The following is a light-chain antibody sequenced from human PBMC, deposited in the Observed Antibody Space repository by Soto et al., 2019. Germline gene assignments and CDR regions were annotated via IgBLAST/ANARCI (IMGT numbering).Light chain of an antibody. V-gene: IGLV2-23*01. Sequence: QSALTQPASVSASPGQSFTISCTGTSSNVGTYDLVSWYQHHPDKAPKLIIYEGTKRPSGISSRFSGSKSGNTASLTISGLQAEDDADYYCCSFAVGAALVFGGRTKVTVL. J-gene: IGLJ2*01. CDR1: SSNVGTYDL. CDR3: CSFAVGAALV. CDR2: EGT.